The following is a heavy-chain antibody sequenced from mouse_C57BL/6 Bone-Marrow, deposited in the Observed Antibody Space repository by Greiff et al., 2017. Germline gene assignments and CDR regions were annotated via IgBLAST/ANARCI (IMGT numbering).Heavy chain of an antibody. Sequence: EVQRVESGGGLVQPGESLKLSCESNEYEFPSHDMSWVRKTPEKRLELVAAINSDGGSTYYPDTMERRFIISRDNTKKPLYRQMSSLRSEDTALYYCAKHHWDVWFAYWGQGTLVTVSA. J-gene: IGHJ3*01. CDR2: INSDGGST. D-gene: IGHD4-1*01. CDR3: AKHHWDVWFAY. V-gene: IGHV5-2*01. CDR1: EYEFPSHD.